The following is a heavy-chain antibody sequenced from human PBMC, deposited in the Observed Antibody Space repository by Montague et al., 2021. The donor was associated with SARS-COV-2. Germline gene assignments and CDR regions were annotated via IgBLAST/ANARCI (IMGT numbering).Heavy chain of an antibody. V-gene: IGHV4-34*01. CDR3: ALGFHCNGVNRYDGVVGS. D-gene: IGHD2-15*01. CDR2: INKAGST. Sequence: SETLSLTCALNGGSISINYWTWICQSPGKGMEWKGGINKAGSTTYNPSLTRRPTMSIDTSRKKNSLNLRSETAADTAVYYCALGFHCNGVNRYDGVVGSWGQGTLVTVSS. CDR1: GGSISINY. J-gene: IGHJ5*02.